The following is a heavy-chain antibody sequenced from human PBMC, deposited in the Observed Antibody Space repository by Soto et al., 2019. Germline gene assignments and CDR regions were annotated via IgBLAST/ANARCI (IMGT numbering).Heavy chain of an antibody. CDR3: AKDGGAYSYGMDV. D-gene: IGHD3-10*01. J-gene: IGHJ6*02. CDR1: GFTFSSYG. V-gene: IGHV3-30*18. Sequence: QVQLVESGGGVVQPGRSLRLSCAASGFTFSSYGMHWVRQAPRKGLEWVAVISYDGINKYYADSVKGRFTISRDNSKNTLYVQMNSLRAEDTAVYYCAKDGGAYSYGMDVWGHGTTVTVSS. CDR2: ISYDGINK.